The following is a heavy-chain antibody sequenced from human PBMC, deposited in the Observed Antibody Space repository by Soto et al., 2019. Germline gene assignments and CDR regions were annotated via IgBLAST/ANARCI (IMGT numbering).Heavy chain of an antibody. CDR2: IYSGGST. D-gene: IGHD4-17*01. V-gene: IGHV3-53*04. J-gene: IGHJ6*03. Sequence: HPGGSLRLSCAASGFTVSSNYMSWVRQAPGKGLEWVSVIYSGGSTYYADSVKGRFTISRHNSKNTLYLQMNSLRAEDTAVYYCARLNGDPRPSYYTSYMYAWAKGTAVPVSS. CDR3: ARLNGDPRPSYYTSYMYA. CDR1: GFTVSSNY.